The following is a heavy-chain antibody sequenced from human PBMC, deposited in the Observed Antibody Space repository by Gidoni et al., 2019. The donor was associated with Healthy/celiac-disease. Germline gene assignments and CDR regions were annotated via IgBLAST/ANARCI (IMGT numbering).Heavy chain of an antibody. J-gene: IGHJ4*02. Sequence: QVQLVQSGAEVKKPGSSVKVSCKASGGTFSSYTISWVRQAPGQGLEWMGRIIPILGIANYAQKFQGRVTITADKSTSTAYMELSSLRSEDTAVYYCASMYSSSYDPFDYWGQGTLVTVSS. V-gene: IGHV1-69*02. CDR1: GGTFSSYT. CDR3: ASMYSSSYDPFDY. D-gene: IGHD6-13*01. CDR2: IIPILGIA.